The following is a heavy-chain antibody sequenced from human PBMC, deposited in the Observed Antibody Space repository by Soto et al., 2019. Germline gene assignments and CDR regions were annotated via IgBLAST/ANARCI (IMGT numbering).Heavy chain of an antibody. V-gene: IGHV4-34*01. CDR1: GESFSGYY. CDR2: INHSGST. D-gene: IGHD5-12*01. Sequence: SETLSLTCAVYGESFSGYYWSWIRQPPGKGLEWIGEINHSGSTNYNPSLKSRVTISVDTSKNQFSLKLSSVTAADTAVYYCARGYIVATIRGSFDYWGQGTLVTVSS. CDR3: ARGYIVATIRGSFDY. J-gene: IGHJ4*02.